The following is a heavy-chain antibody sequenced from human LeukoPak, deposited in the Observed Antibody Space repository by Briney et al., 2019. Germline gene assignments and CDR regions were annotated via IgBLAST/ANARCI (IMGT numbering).Heavy chain of an antibody. CDR1: GFTFSSYS. CDR2: ISTSSSYI. V-gene: IGHV3-21*04. D-gene: IGHD4/OR15-4a*01. Sequence: GGSLRLSCAASGFTFSSYSMNWVRQAPGKGLEWVSFISTSSSYIHNADSVKGRFTISRDNAENSLYLQMNSLRAEDTAVYYCARRAGAYSHPYDYWGQGTLVTVSS. J-gene: IGHJ4*02. CDR3: ARRAGAYSHPYDY.